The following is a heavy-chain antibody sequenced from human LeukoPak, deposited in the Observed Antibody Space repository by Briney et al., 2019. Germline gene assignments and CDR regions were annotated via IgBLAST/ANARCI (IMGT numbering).Heavy chain of an antibody. CDR1: GGSISSGSYD. Sequence: SETLSLTCTVSGGSISSGSYDWGWIRQPAGKGLEWIGRIYTSGSTNYNPSLKSRVTISVDTSKNQFSLKLSSVTAADTAVYYCASWFRRYFDYWGQGTLVTVSS. D-gene: IGHD3-10*01. CDR3: ASWFRRYFDY. CDR2: IYTSGST. V-gene: IGHV4-61*02. J-gene: IGHJ4*02.